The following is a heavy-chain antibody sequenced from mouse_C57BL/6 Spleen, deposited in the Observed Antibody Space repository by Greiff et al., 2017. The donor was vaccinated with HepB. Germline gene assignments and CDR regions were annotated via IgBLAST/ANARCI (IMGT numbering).Heavy chain of an antibody. CDR2: ISSGGSYT. CDR1: GFTFSSYG. CDR3: ARHDYYGSSYPFDY. J-gene: IGHJ2*01. Sequence: VQLKESGGDLVKPGGSLKLSCAASGFTFSSYGMSWVRQTPDKRLEWVATISSGGSYTYYPDSVKGRFTISRDNAKNTLYLQMSSLKSEDTAMYYCARHDYYGSSYPFDYWGQGTTLTVSS. D-gene: IGHD1-1*01. V-gene: IGHV5-6*01.